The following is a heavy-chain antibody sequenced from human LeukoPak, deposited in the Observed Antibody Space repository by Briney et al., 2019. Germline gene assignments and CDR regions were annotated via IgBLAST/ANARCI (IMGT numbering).Heavy chain of an antibody. CDR3: ARFGAAAGLFDY. Sequence: GGSLRLSCAASGFTFTKYAMSWFRQAAGKGLEWVSAIGGSGTKTFYAESVKGRFTISRDNSNNILFLQMDSLRAEATAMYYCARFGAAAGLFDYWGQGTLVTVSS. CDR1: GFTFTKYA. D-gene: IGHD6-13*01. V-gene: IGHV3-23*01. CDR2: IGGSGTKT. J-gene: IGHJ4*02.